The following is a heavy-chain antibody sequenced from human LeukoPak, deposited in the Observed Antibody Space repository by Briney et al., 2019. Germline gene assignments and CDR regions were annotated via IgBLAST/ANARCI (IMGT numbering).Heavy chain of an antibody. D-gene: IGHD3-10*01. CDR1: GFTFTSSA. CDR3: AAVVIGGDYYGSGKRRFDP. Sequence: SVKVSCKASGFTFTSSAMQWVRQARGQRLEWIGWIVVGSGNTNYAQKFQERVTITRNMSTSTAYMELSSLRSEDTAVYYCAAVVIGGDYYGSGKRRFDPWGQGTLVTVSS. J-gene: IGHJ5*02. CDR2: IVVGSGNT. V-gene: IGHV1-58*02.